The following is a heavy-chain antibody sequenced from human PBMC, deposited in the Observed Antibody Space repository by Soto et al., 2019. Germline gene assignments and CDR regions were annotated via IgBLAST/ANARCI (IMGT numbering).Heavy chain of an antibody. J-gene: IGHJ3*01. D-gene: IGHD2-8*02. CDR1: GYTFRNYV. CDR2: VNGDSGNT. Sequence: QVHLVQPGGEVKNPGASVKISSRTSGYTFRNYVITWVRQPPGQVLERVRCVNGDSGNTNYAQNSEGRVTMTTDASTATADMELRILKSDDTATYYSARGTGLNDGSDLWGQGTVVSVSS. V-gene: IGHV1-18*01. CDR3: ARGTGLNDGSDL.